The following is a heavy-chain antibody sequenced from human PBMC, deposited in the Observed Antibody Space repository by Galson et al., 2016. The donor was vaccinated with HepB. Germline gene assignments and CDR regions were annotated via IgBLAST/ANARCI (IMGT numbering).Heavy chain of an antibody. J-gene: IGHJ4*02. V-gene: IGHV6-1*01. CDR1: GDSVSSNSAG. CDR3: ARSYLLGRGFGW. D-gene: IGHD7-27*01. CDR2: TFYRSNWQN. Sequence: AISGDSVSSNSAGWNWIRQSPSRGLEWLGRTFYRSNWQNDYAESVRSRITINPDTSKNQFSLQLNSVTPEDTAVYYCARSYLLGRGFGWWGQGTLVTVSS.